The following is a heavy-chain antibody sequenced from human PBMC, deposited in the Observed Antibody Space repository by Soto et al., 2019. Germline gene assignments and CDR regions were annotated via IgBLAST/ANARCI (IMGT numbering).Heavy chain of an antibody. J-gene: IGHJ5*02. CDR1: GFTFSTYA. V-gene: IGHV3-30-3*01. Sequence: PGGSLRLSCAASGFTFSTYAMHWVRQAPGKGLEWVAVISYDGSTKYYVDSVKGRFTISRDNSKNTLYLQMNSLRAEDTAVYYCAKDGSSWGQGTLVTVSS. CDR3: AKDGSS. CDR2: ISYDGSTK.